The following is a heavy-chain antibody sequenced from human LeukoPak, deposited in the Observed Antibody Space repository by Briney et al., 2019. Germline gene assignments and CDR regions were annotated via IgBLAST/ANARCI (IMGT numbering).Heavy chain of an antibody. CDR3: AGDEYTIFGVVAPGAFDI. D-gene: IGHD3-3*01. V-gene: IGHV4-61*02. Sequence: SQTLSLTCTVSGGSISSGSYYWSWIRQPAGKGLEWIGRIYTSGTTNYNPSLKSRVTISVDTSKNQFSLKLSSVTAADTAIYYCAGDEYTIFGVVAPGAFDIWGQGTMVTVSS. CDR2: IYTSGTT. CDR1: GGSISSGSYY. J-gene: IGHJ3*02.